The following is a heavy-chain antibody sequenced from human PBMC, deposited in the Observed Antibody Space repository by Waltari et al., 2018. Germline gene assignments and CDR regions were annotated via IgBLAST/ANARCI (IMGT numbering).Heavy chain of an antibody. CDR2: IKQDGSEQ. V-gene: IGHV3-7*01. Sequence: EVQLVESGGDLVQPGVSLRLSCAPSGITSRISWLRWVRRARGKVMGGGANIKQDGSEQNYVDAVKGRFNISRDNDKNSLYLQMNSLRAEDTAVYCCASGGHLDYWGPGTLVTVSS. J-gene: IGHJ4*02. CDR3: ASGGHLDY. CDR1: GITSRISW.